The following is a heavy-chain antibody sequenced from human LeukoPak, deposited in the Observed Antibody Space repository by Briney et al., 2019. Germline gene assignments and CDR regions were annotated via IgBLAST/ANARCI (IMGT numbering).Heavy chain of an antibody. Sequence: GVSLRLSCAASGFTFSSYNMNWVRQAPGKGLEWVSSISSSSSYIYYADSVKGRFTISRDNAKNSLYLQMNSLRAEDTAVYYCARVPGYSSSPCWFDRWGQVTLVSVAS. J-gene: IGHJ5*02. CDR2: ISSSSSYI. D-gene: IGHD6-13*01. CDR3: ARVPGYSSSPCWFDR. V-gene: IGHV3-21*01. CDR1: GFTFSSYN.